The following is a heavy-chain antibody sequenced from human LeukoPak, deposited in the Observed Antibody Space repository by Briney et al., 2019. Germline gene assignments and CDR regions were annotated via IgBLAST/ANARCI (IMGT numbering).Heavy chain of an antibody. CDR1: GFTFSNYG. D-gene: IGHD2-21*02. CDR2: ISGSGGST. Sequence: GETLRLSCAASGFTFSNYGMSWVRQAPGKGLEWVSAISGSGGSTYYADSVKGRFTFSRDNSKNTLYLQMNSLRAEDTAVYYCAREAPRADCGGDCYQFDYWGQGTLVTVSS. J-gene: IGHJ4*02. CDR3: AREAPRADCGGDCYQFDY. V-gene: IGHV3-23*01.